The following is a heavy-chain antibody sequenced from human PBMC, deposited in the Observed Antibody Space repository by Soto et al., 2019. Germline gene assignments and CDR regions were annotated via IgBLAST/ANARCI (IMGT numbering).Heavy chain of an antibody. CDR3: ARDPMPDTAMGHHCFDA. CDR2: MIPICGTA. D-gene: IGHD5-18*01. J-gene: IGHJ5*02. Sequence: ASVKVSCKASGHTFSSYAISWVRQATGQGLEWMGGMIPICGTANYAEKFQGRVTITADKSTSTAYMELSSLRSDDTAVYYCARDPMPDTAMGHHCFDAWGQGTMVTVSS. V-gene: IGHV1-69*06. CDR1: GHTFSSYA.